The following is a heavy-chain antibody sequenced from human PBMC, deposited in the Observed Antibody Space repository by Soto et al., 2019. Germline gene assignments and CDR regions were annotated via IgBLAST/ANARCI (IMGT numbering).Heavy chain of an antibody. D-gene: IGHD3-22*01. Sequence: ASVKVSCKASGYTFTSYGISWVRQAPGQGLEWMGWISAYNGNTNYAQKLQGRVTMTTDTSTSTAYMELRSLRSDDTAVYYCARDLEITMLVGDIDYWGQGTLVTVYS. V-gene: IGHV1-18*01. J-gene: IGHJ4*02. CDR1: GYTFTSYG. CDR2: ISAYNGNT. CDR3: ARDLEITMLVGDIDY.